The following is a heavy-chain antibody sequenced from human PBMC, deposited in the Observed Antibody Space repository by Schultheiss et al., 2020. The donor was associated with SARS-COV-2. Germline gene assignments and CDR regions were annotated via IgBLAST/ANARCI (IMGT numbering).Heavy chain of an antibody. Sequence: GGSLRLSCAASGFTFSDYYMSWIRQAPGKGLEWVSSISSSSSYIYYADSVKGRFTISRDNAKNSLYLQMNSLRAEDTAVYYCARPSSDYYYYGMDVWGQGTTVTVSS. J-gene: IGHJ6*02. CDR2: ISSSSSYI. V-gene: IGHV3-11*04. D-gene: IGHD6-19*01. CDR3: ARPSSDYYYYGMDV. CDR1: GFTFSDYY.